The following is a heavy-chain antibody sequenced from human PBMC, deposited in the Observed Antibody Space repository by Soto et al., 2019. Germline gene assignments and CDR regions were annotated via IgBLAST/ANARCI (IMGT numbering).Heavy chain of an antibody. Sequence: XGTLSLTGAVYGGSFSGYYWSWIRQPPGKGLEWIGEINHSGSTNYNPSLKSRVTISVDTSKNQFSLKLSSVTAADTAVYYCARGDEYFDYWGQGTLVTVSS. CDR1: GGSFSGYY. CDR2: INHSGST. J-gene: IGHJ4*02. CDR3: ARGDEYFDY. V-gene: IGHV4-34*01.